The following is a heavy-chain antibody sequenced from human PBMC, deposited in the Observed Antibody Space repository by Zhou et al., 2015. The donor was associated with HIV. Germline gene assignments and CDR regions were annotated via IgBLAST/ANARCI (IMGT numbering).Heavy chain of an antibody. Sequence: QVQLVQSGAEVKKPGASVKVSCKASGDTFRYYAISWVRQSPGQGLEWMGWINGDNGKTRYAQKFQGRVTLTTDRSTKTAFMELMYLRSDDAATYYCATDDIGGYHSFNYWGQGTRVSVSS. D-gene: IGHD3-22*01. V-gene: IGHV1-18*01. CDR3: ATDDIGGYHSFNY. CDR1: GDTFRYYA. J-gene: IGHJ4*02. CDR2: INGDNGKT.